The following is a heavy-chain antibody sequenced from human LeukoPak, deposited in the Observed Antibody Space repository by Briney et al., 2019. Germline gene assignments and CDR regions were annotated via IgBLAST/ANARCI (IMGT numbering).Heavy chain of an antibody. D-gene: IGHD5-12*01. CDR3: ARDDDMVATIPSFFDY. V-gene: IGHV3-48*03. CDR2: ISSSGSSI. Sequence: GGSLRLSCAASGFTFSRYEMNGVRQAPGKGLEWVSYISSSGSSIYYADSVKGRFTIFRDNAKKSLYLQMKSLRAEDTAVYYCARDDDMVATIPSFFDYWGQGTLVTVSA. J-gene: IGHJ4*02. CDR1: GFTFSRYE.